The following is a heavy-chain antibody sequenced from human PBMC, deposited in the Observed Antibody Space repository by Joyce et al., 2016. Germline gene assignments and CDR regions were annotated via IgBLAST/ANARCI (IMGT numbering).Heavy chain of an antibody. Sequence: EVQVLESGGCLVQPGGSLRLSCAVSGFILRRYDMSWVRQAPGKGLEWVSGISSSGDSTYYTDSVKGRFTVSRDNSKKILYLQMNTLRAEDTAVYYCAKASLTGYYIGAYYFDYWGQGTLVTVSS. CDR1: GFILRRYD. V-gene: IGHV3-23*01. CDR3: AKASLTGYYIGAYYFDY. CDR2: ISSSGDST. D-gene: IGHD3-9*01. J-gene: IGHJ4*02.